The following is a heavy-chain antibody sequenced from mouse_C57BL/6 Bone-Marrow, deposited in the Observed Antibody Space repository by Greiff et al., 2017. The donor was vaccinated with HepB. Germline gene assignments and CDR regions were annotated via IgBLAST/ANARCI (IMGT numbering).Heavy chain of an antibody. J-gene: IGHJ2*01. CDR2: IDPSDSET. CDR1: GYTFTSYW. CDR3: APSTVVAPFDY. V-gene: IGHV1-52*01. Sequence: QVQLKQPGAELVRPGSSVKLSCKASGYTFTSYWMHWVKQRPIQGLEWIGNIDPSDSETHYNQKFKDKATLTVDKSSSTAYMQLSSLTSEDSAVYYCAPSTVVAPFDYWGQGTTLTVSS. D-gene: IGHD1-1*01.